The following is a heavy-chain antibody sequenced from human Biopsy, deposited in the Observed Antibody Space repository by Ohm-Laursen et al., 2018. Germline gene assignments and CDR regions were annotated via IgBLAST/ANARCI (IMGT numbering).Heavy chain of an antibody. D-gene: IGHD3-3*01. Sequence: SLVKVSCKASGGTFTNYAISWVRQAPGQGLEWMGGIIPIFGTANYAQKFQGRVTITADESTSTAYMELSSLRSDDTAVYYCARDRWPHVTLLGLVVFDFWGQGTLVIVSS. CDR3: ARDRWPHVTLLGLVVFDF. CDR1: GGTFTNYA. J-gene: IGHJ4*02. V-gene: IGHV1-69*01. CDR2: IIPIFGTA.